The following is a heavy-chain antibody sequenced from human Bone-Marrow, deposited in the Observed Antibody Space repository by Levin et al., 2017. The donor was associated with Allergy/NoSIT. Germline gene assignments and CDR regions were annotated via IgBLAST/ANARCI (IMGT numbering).Heavy chain of an antibody. CDR2: IYPDDSDA. CDR3: ARQDMAFDY. D-gene: IGHD5-24*01. Sequence: PGGSLRLSCKGFGYNFNTYWIAWVRQMPGKGLEWMGIIYPDDSDARYSPSFQGQVTISADKSIRTAYLQWSSLKASDTALYYCARQDMAFDYWGQGTRVTVSS. J-gene: IGHJ4*02. V-gene: IGHV5-51*01. CDR1: GYNFNTYW.